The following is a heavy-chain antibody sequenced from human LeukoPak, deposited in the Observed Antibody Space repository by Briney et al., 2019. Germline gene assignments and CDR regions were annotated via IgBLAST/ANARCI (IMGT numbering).Heavy chain of an antibody. CDR1: GGTFSSYA. CDR2: ISAYNGNT. J-gene: IGHJ2*01. V-gene: IGHV1-18*01. Sequence: ASVKVSCKASGGTFSSYAISWVRQAPGQGLEWMGWISAYNGNTNYAQKLQGRVTMTTDTSTSTAYMELRSLRSDDTAVYYCARGRQTGVTTSWYFDLWGRGTLVTVSS. CDR3: ARGRQTGVTTSWYFDL. D-gene: IGHD4-17*01.